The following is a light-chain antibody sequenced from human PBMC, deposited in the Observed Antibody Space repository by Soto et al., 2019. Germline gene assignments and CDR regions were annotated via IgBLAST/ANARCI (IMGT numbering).Light chain of an antibody. Sequence: DIQMTQSPSTLSASVGDRVTIICRASQSVSTWLAWYQQKPGKAPKRLIYAAYTLQSGVPSRFIGSGSGTEFTLTISSLQAEDFSTYYCLQHYRYPRTFGQGTKVDIK. J-gene: IGKJ1*01. CDR2: AAY. V-gene: IGKV1-5*02. CDR3: LQHYRYPRT. CDR1: QSVSTW.